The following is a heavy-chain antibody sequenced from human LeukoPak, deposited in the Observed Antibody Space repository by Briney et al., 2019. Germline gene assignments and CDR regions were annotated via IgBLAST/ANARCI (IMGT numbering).Heavy chain of an antibody. J-gene: IGHJ4*02. CDR3: ARDQGYEYGGPGTFDY. D-gene: IGHD4-23*01. CDR2: IHHSGST. CDR1: VAPSAVEDTP. Sequence: SETLSPTCGLSLVAPSAVEDTPGSGPQPPGKGLEWIGYIHHSGSTYYNTSLKSRVFISLDTSKNQFSLNLISVTAADAAVYYCARDQGYEYGGPGTFDYWGQGILVTVSS. V-gene: IGHV4-30-2*01.